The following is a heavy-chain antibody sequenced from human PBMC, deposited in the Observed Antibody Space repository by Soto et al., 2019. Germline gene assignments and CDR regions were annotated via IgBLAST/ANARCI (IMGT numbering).Heavy chain of an antibody. D-gene: IGHD3-3*01. CDR3: ARDQEFLEWFYFDY. CDR1: GGTFSSYA. CDR2: ITPIFGTA. Sequence: ASVKVSCKASGGTFSSYAISWVRQAPGQGLEWMGGITPIFGTANYAQKFQGRVTITADESTSTAYMELSSLRSEDTAVYYCARDQEFLEWFYFDYWGQGTLVTVSS. V-gene: IGHV1-69*13. J-gene: IGHJ4*02.